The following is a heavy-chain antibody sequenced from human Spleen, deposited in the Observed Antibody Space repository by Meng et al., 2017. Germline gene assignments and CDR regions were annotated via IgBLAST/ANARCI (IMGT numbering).Heavy chain of an antibody. CDR1: VNSFSGYH. D-gene: IGHD1-26*01. J-gene: IGHJ1*01. CDR3: ARGGYYSGSYSKD. CDR2: INHGGST. V-gene: IGHV4-34*01. Sequence: QVQLEQWGAGLLEPLEPPSLPCAGFVNSFSGYHWGWIRQPPGKGLGLIGEINHGGSTNYHPSLKSRVSISVDRSKNQLSLRLRSVTAADTAVYYCARGGYYSGSYSKDWGQGTLVTVSS.